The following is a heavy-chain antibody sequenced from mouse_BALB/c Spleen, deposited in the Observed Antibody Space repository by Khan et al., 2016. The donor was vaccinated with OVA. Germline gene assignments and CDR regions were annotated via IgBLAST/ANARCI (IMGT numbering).Heavy chain of an antibody. CDR2: INPNNGGT. Sequence: VQLQQSGAELVKPGASVKLSCKASGSTFTRSWMHWVKLRPGQGFEWIGGINPNNGGTNYNEKFKRKATLSVDKSSSPAYMQLSSRTSEDSAVYYCTIGNYPYYTMDYWGQGTSVTVSS. CDR3: TIGNYPYYTMDY. CDR1: GSTFTRSW. D-gene: IGHD2-1*01. J-gene: IGHJ4*01. V-gene: IGHV1S81*02.